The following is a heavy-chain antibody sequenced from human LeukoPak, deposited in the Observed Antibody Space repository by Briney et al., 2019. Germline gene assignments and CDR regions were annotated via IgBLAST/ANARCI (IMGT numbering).Heavy chain of an antibody. Sequence: SETLSLTCTVSGGSINSGTYYWSWIRQPAGKGLEWIGHIYTSGSTNYNPSLKSRVTISVDMSKNQFSLKMNSVTAADTAVYYCARGGRGDYFDYWGQGTLVTVSS. J-gene: IGHJ4*02. D-gene: IGHD3-16*01. CDR3: ARGGRGDYFDY. CDR1: GGSINSGTYY. CDR2: IYTSGST. V-gene: IGHV4-61*09.